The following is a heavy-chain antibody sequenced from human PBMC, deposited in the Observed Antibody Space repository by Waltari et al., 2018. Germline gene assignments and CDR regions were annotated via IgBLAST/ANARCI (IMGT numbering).Heavy chain of an antibody. Sequence: QLQLQESGPGLVKPSETLSLTCTVSGGSISISSYYWGWIRQPPGKGLEWIGSIYYSGSTYYNPSLKSRVTISVDTSKNQFSLKLSSVTAADTAVYYCARQWSRSGSRSTFDYWGQGTLVTVSS. V-gene: IGHV4-39*01. CDR1: GGSISISSYY. J-gene: IGHJ4*02. D-gene: IGHD1-26*01. CDR2: IYYSGST. CDR3: ARQWSRSGSRSTFDY.